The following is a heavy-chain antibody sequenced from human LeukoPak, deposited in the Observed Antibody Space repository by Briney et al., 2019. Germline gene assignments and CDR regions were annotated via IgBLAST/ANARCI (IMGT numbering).Heavy chain of an antibody. V-gene: IGHV4-59*01. J-gene: IGHJ6*03. Sequence: KPSETLSLTCTVTGGSISSYYWSWIRQPPGKGLEWIGYIYYSGSTNYNPSLKSRVTISVDTSKNQFSLKLSSVTAADTAVYYCARARGIQIYYYYYMDVWGKGTTVTVSS. CDR1: GGSISSYY. CDR2: IYYSGST. CDR3: ARARGIQIYYYYYMDV. D-gene: IGHD5-18*01.